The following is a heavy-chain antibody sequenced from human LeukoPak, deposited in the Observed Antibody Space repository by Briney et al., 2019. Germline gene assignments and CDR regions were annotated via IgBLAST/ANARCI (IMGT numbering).Heavy chain of an antibody. V-gene: IGHV3-21*05. D-gene: IGHD6-13*01. J-gene: IGHJ4*02. CDR1: GSTFSSYS. CDR3: ARGVAAAGEEGVDY. Sequence: GGSLRLSCAASGSTFSSYSMNWVRQAPGKGLEWVSFISSSSSYIYYADSVKGRFTISRDNAKNSLYLRMNSLIAEDTAVYYCARGVAAAGEEGVDYWGQGTLVTVSS. CDR2: ISSSSSYI.